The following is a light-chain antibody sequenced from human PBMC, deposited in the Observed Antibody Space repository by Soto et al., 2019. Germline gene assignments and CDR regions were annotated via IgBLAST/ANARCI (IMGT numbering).Light chain of an antibody. J-gene: IGLJ3*02. CDR1: SSDIGGYNY. V-gene: IGLV2-14*01. CDR2: EVN. Sequence: QSALTQPASVSGSPGQTITISCTGTSSDIGGYNYVSWYQQHPGKAPKLMIYEVNNRPSGVSNRFSGSKSGNTASLTISGLQADDEADYYCSSYTSSSTLWVFGVGTKLTFL. CDR3: SSYTSSSTLWV.